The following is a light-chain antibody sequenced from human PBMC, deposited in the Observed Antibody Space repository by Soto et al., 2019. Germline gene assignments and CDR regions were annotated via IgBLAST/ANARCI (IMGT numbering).Light chain of an antibody. CDR1: QRVNIN. CDR2: GAS. CDR3: QQYNNWPRT. J-gene: IGKJ1*01. Sequence: IVLTQSPGTLSLSPGERATLSCRASQRVNINLAWYQQKPGQAPRLLIYGASTRATGIPARFSGSGSGTEFTLTISSLQSEDFGVYYCQQYNNWPRTFGQGTKVDI. V-gene: IGKV3-15*01.